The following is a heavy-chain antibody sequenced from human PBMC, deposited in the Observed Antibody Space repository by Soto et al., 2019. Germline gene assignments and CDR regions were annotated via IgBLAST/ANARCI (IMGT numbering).Heavy chain of an antibody. CDR2: IYYSGST. V-gene: IGHV4-39*01. D-gene: IGHD6-19*01. J-gene: IGHJ6*02. CDR1: GGSISSSSYY. CDR3: AGTQWNYYYYGMDV. Sequence: PSETLSLTCTVSGGSISSSSYYWGWIRQPPGKGLEWIGSIYYSGSTYYNPSLKSRVTISVDTSKNQFSLKLSSVTAADTAVYYCAGTQWNYYYYGMDVWGQGTTVTVSS.